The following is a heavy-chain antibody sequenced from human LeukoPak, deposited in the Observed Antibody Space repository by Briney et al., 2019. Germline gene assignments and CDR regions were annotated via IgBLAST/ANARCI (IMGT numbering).Heavy chain of an antibody. V-gene: IGHV3-21*01. D-gene: IGHD2-15*01. CDR2: ISSSSSYI. CDR1: GFTFSSYS. CDR3: ARVWEGIGGYCSGGSCHSIDY. J-gene: IGHJ4*02. Sequence: GGSLRLFCAASGFTFSSYSMNWVRQAPGKGLEWVSSISSSSSYIYYADSVKGRFTISRDNAKNSLYLQMNSLRAEDTAVYYCARVWEGIGGYCSGGSCHSIDYWGQGTLVTVSS.